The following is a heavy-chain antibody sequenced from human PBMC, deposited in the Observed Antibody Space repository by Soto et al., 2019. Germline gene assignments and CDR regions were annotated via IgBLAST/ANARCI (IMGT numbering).Heavy chain of an antibody. D-gene: IGHD6-6*01. V-gene: IGHV3-11*05. J-gene: IGHJ4*02. CDR1: GFTFSDYY. CDR3: ARDPSRRAPPDY. CDR2: ISSTSAYT. Sequence: QVQLVESGGGLVKPGGSLRLSCAASGFTFSDYYMTWFRQAPGKGLEWVSYISSTSAYTDYADSLKGRFTISRDNANNILYLQMRSLRDEDTAVYFCARDPSRRAPPDYWGQGTLVTVSS.